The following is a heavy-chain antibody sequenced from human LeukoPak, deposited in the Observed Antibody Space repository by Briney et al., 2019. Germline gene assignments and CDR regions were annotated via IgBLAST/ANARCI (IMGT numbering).Heavy chain of an antibody. CDR3: AKDIGSLTYWYDDSNYSGALDY. D-gene: IGHD3-22*01. Sequence: GGSLRLSWAASGFSFDDYAMHWVRQAPGKGLEWVAGISWNSVSMDYVDSVKGRFIISRDNAKNYVYLQMNNVRAEDTAFYYCAKDIGSLTYWYDDSNYSGALDYWGQGTLVTVSS. V-gene: IGHV3-9*01. CDR1: GFSFDDYA. J-gene: IGHJ4*02. CDR2: ISWNSVSM.